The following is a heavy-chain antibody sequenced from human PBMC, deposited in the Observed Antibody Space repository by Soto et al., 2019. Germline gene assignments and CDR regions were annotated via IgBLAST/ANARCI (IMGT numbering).Heavy chain of an antibody. CDR1: GFTFSSHD. D-gene: IGHD2-2*01. CDR2: INAGGFTT. V-gene: IGHV3-23*01. CDR3: ARAMKTRLSNFDY. Sequence: EVQLLESGGGLVQPGGSLRLSCAASGFTFSSHDMTWVRQAPGKGLEWVSSINAGGFTTSYADSVKGRFTISRDNSKDTLFLQMNSLRVDDTAVYYCARAMKTRLSNFDYWGQGTLVTVSS. J-gene: IGHJ4*02.